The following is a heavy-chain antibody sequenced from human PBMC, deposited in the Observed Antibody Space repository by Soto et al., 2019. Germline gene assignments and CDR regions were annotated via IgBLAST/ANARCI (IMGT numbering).Heavy chain of an antibody. V-gene: IGHV4-59*01. CDR2: IYYSGST. CDR1: GCAISSYY. D-gene: IGHD6-25*01. Sequence: SETLSLTCTVSGCAISSYYWIRIRQPPGKGLEWIGYIYYSGSTNYNPSLKSRVTISVDTSKNQFSLKLSSVTAADTAVYYCARPHGGSSGWDNWFDPWGQGTLVTVS. CDR3: ARPHGGSSGWDNWFDP. J-gene: IGHJ5*02.